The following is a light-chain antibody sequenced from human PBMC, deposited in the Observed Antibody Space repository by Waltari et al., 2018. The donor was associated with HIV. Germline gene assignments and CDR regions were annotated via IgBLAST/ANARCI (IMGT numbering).Light chain of an antibody. CDR1: SSDVGGYNY. J-gene: IGLJ2*01. V-gene: IGLV2-14*01. Sequence: QSALTQPASVSGSPGQSITISCTGTSSDVGGYNYVSWYQQHPGKAPKLMIYEVSNRPSGVSNRVAVSKSGNTASLTISGLQAEDEADYYCSSYTSSSFVVFGGGTKLTVL. CDR3: SSYTSSSFVV. CDR2: EVS.